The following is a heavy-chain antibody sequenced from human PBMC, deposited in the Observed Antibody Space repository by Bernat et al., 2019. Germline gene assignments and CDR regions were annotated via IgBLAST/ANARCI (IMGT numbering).Heavy chain of an antibody. CDR1: GFTFSASA. Sequence: EVQLVESGGGLVQPGGSLKLSCAASGFTFSASAMHWVRQASGRGLEWVGRIRSKGNSYATTYAASEQGRFTISRDDLKDTAYLQMNSLKTEDTAVYYCISRRYCGGDCYFDYWGQGTLVTVSS. CDR3: ISRRYCGGDCYFDY. D-gene: IGHD2-21*01. CDR2: IRSKGNSYAT. J-gene: IGHJ4*02. V-gene: IGHV3-73*02.